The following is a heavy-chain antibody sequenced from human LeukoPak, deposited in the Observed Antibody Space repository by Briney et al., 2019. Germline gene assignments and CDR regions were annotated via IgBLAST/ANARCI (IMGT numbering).Heavy chain of an antibody. Sequence: GGSLRLSCAASGFTFSNYAMSWVRQVPGKGLEWVSTISGSGSNTYYADSVKGRFTISRDNSKNTLYLQMSSLRAEDTAIYYCARARYNPYYFDYWGQGTLVTVFS. J-gene: IGHJ4*02. D-gene: IGHD1-14*01. CDR1: GFTFSNYA. CDR3: ARARYNPYYFDY. V-gene: IGHV3-23*01. CDR2: ISGSGSNT.